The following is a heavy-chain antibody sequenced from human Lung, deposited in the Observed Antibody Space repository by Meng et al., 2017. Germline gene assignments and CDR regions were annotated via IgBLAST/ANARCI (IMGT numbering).Heavy chain of an antibody. CDR3: ARGPTTMAHDFDY. CDR1: GGSFSDYY. J-gene: IGHJ4*02. V-gene: IGHV4-34*01. CDR2: INHSGST. D-gene: IGHD4-11*01. Sequence: QLQLQQWGPGLLKPPETLSLTCVVSGGSFSDYYWSWIRQPPGKGLEWIGEINHSGSTNYNPSLESRATISVDTSQNNLSLKLSSVTAADSAVYYCARGPTTMAHDFDYWGQGTLVTVSS.